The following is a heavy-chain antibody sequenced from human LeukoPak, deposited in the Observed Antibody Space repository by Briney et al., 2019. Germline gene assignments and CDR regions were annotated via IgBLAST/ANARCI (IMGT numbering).Heavy chain of an antibody. V-gene: IGHV3-9*01. D-gene: IGHD5-12*01. CDR1: GFTFDDYG. CDR3: AKDIGSGYPLPYYYGMDV. Sequence: GGSLRLSCAASGFTFDDYGMHWVWQAPGKGLEWVSGISWNSGSIGYADSVKGRFTISRDNAKNSLYLQMNSLRAEDTALYYCAKDIGSGYPLPYYYGMDVWGQGTTVTVSS. J-gene: IGHJ6*02. CDR2: ISWNSGSI.